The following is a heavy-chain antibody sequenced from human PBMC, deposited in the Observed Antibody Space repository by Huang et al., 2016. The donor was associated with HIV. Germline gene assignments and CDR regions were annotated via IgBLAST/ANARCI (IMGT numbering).Heavy chain of an antibody. Sequence: QVQLVQSGGGVVQPGSSLRLSCAASGFGLGSYTMHWVRQAPGKGVEWLATVTHDGRNEYYDDSVRGRFTISRDNSRNTVYLQMNSPTTDDTAVYFCAREGLQFIDSWGQGTLVIVSS. J-gene: IGHJ4*02. CDR2: VTHDGRNE. V-gene: IGHV3-30*04. D-gene: IGHD4-4*01. CDR1: GFGLGSYT. CDR3: AREGLQFIDS.